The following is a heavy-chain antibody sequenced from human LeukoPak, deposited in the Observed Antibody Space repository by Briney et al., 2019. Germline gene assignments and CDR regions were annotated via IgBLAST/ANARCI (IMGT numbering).Heavy chain of an antibody. CDR3: ARGRQMLTYDRSGYYYLWAFGI. J-gene: IGHJ3*02. CDR2: IYTSGST. Sequence: SETLSLTCTVSGGSISSYYWSWIRQPAGKGLEWIGRIYTSGSTNYNPSLKSRVTMSVDTSKNQFSLKLSSVTAADTAVYYCARGRQMLTYDRSGYYYLWAFGIWGQGTMVTVSS. CDR1: GGSISSYY. D-gene: IGHD3-22*01. V-gene: IGHV4-4*07.